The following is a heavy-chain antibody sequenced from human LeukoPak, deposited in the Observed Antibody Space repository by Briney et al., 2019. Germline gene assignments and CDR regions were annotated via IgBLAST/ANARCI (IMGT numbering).Heavy chain of an antibody. CDR3: ARGYSSSWSIFDY. CDR1: GFTFSSYS. D-gene: IGHD6-13*01. V-gene: IGHV3-21*01. CDR2: ISSSSSYI. Sequence: GGSLRLSCAASGFTFSSYSMNWVRQSPGKGLEWVSSISSSSSYIYYADSVKGRFTISRDNAKNSLYLQMNSLRAEDTAVYYCARGYSSSWSIFDYWGQGTLVTVSS. J-gene: IGHJ4*02.